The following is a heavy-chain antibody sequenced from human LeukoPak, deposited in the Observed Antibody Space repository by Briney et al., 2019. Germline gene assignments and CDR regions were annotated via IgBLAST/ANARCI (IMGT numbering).Heavy chain of an antibody. CDR2: IKEDESEK. CDR3: ARVGSGSSYRPFDY. CDR1: GFTFSTYW. J-gene: IGHJ4*02. Sequence: GGSLRLSCAASGFTFSTYWMQWVRQAPGNGPEWVANIKEDESEKNYVDSVKGRFTISRDSAKNSLYLQMNSLRAEDTAVYYCARVGSGSSYRPFDYWGQGTLVTVSS. D-gene: IGHD3-10*01. V-gene: IGHV3-7*01.